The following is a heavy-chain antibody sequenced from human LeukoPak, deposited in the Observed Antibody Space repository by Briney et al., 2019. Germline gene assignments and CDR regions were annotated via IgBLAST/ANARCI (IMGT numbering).Heavy chain of an antibody. CDR1: GCSISSYY. D-gene: IGHD6-19*01. J-gene: IGHJ5*02. CDR2: IYYSGST. Sequence: SETLSLTCTVSGCSISSYYWSWIRQPPGKGLEWIGYIYYSGSTNYNPSLKSRVTISVDTSKNQFSLKLSSVTAADTAVYYCARAGVAVAGGGWFDPWGQGTLVTVSS. V-gene: IGHV4-59*01. CDR3: ARAGVAVAGGGWFDP.